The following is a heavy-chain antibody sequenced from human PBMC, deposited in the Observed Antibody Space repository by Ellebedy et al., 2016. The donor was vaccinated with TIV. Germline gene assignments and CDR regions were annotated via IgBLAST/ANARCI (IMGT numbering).Heavy chain of an antibody. Sequence: ASVKVSCXASGYAFTNYGLSWVRQAPGQGLEWMGWISAYNGKTNYAQNLQDRVTMTRDTSTSTAYMEVRSLRSDDTAVYYCARADDGITFVGVVDSYYMDVWGKGTTVTVSS. D-gene: IGHD3-3*01. V-gene: IGHV1-18*01. CDR2: ISAYNGKT. CDR1: GYAFTNYG. J-gene: IGHJ6*03. CDR3: ARADDGITFVGVVDSYYMDV.